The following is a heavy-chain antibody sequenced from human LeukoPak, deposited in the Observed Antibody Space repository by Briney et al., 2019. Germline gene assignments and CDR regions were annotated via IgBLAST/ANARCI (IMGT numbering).Heavy chain of an antibody. CDR3: ARKGYCSSTSCYPRLYWYFDL. CDR1: GFTFSSYG. J-gene: IGHJ2*01. CDR2: ISYDGSNK. Sequence: GRSLRLSCAASGFTFSSYGMHWVRQAPGKGLEWVAVISYDGSNKYYADSVKGRFTISRDNSKNTLYLQMSSLRAEDTAVYYCARKGYCSSTSCYPRLYWYFDLWGRGTLVTVSS. V-gene: IGHV3-30*03. D-gene: IGHD2-2*01.